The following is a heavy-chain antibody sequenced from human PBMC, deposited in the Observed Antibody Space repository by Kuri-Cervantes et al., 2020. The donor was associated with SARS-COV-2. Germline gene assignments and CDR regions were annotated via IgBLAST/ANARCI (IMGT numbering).Heavy chain of an antibody. CDR1: GGSISSSNW. D-gene: IGHD3-9*01. CDR3: ARGPILRYFDWLGLGETFDY. J-gene: IGHJ4*02. Sequence: GSLRLSCAVSGGSISSSNWWSWVRQPPGKGLEWIGEIYHSGSTNYNPSLKSRVTISVDTSKNQFSLKLSSVTAADTAVYYCARGPILRYFDWLGLGETFDYWGQGTLVTVSS. CDR2: IYHSGST. V-gene: IGHV4-4*02.